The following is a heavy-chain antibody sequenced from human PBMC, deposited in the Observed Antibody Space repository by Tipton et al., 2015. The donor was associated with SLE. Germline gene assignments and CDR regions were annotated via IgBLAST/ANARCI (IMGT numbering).Heavy chain of an antibody. CDR1: GGSFSGYY. D-gene: IGHD3-3*01. J-gene: IGHJ4*02. Sequence: TLSLTCAVYGGSFSGYYWSWIRQPPGKGLEWIGEINHSGSTNYNPSLKSRFTISVDTSKNQFYLKLSSVTAADTAVYYCARSRFLEWLSGFDYWGQGTLVTVSS. V-gene: IGHV4-34*01. CDR3: ARSRFLEWLSGFDY. CDR2: INHSGST.